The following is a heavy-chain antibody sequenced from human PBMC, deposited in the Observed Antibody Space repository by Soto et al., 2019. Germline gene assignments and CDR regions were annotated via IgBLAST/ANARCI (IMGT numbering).Heavy chain of an antibody. Sequence: ASETLSLTCTVSGDSMGTGGHYYNWIRQVPGKGLEWNGYIYYSGATHYSPSLRARATISRDTSKNPFYLTLISVTAADTSLYYCARDKYLRPTVWGYWGQGIQVTVSS. CDR3: ARDKYLRPTVWGY. CDR1: GDSMGTGGHY. V-gene: IGHV4-31*03. D-gene: IGHD7-27*01. J-gene: IGHJ4*02. CDR2: IYYSGAT.